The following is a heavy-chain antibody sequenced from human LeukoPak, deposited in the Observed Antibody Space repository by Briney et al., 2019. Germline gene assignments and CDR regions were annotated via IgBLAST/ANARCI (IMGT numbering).Heavy chain of an antibody. V-gene: IGHV3-23*01. D-gene: IGHD3-9*01. Sequence: GGSLRLSCAASGFTFSSYAMSWVRQAPGKGLEWVSSISGSGGSTYYADSAKGRFTISRDNSKNTLYLQMNSLRAEDTAVYYCAKGFNLLTGFDYWGQGTLVTVSS. CDR3: AKGFNLLTGFDY. CDR1: GFTFSSYA. J-gene: IGHJ4*02. CDR2: ISGSGGST.